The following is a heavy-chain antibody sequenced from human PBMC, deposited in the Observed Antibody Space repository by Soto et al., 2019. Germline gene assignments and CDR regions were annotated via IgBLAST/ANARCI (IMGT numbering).Heavy chain of an antibody. CDR2: IYYSGST. Sequence: SEALFLICTVSAASIIRSVHYWGWIRQPPGKGLEWIGSIYYSGSTYYNPSLKSRVTISVDTSKNQFSLKLSSVTAADTAVYYCGRGDYANAFDIWGQGTMVT. D-gene: IGHD4-17*01. CDR1: AASIIRSVHY. J-gene: IGHJ3*02. CDR3: GRGDYANAFDI. V-gene: IGHV4-39*01.